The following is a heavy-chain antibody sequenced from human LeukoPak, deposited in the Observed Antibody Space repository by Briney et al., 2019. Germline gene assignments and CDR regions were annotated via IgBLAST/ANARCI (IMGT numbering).Heavy chain of an antibody. Sequence: PGGSLRFSCAASGFTFSSYEMNWVRQAPGKGLEWLSYISSTGSTIYYADSVKGRFIISRDNAKNSVYLQLNSLRAEDTAVYYCARLASDILTSWGQGTLVTVSS. J-gene: IGHJ5*02. CDR1: GFTFSSYE. D-gene: IGHD3-9*01. CDR3: ARLASDILTS. CDR2: ISSTGSTI. V-gene: IGHV3-48*03.